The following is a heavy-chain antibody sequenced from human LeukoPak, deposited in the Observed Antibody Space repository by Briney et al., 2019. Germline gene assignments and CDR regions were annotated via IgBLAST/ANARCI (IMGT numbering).Heavy chain of an antibody. CDR3: ARARANSDFDY. CDR1: GYTFTSYD. J-gene: IGHJ4*02. V-gene: IGHV1-8*03. CDR2: MNPNSGNT. Sequence: ASVKVSCKASGYTFTSYDINWVRQATGQGLEWMGWMNPNSGNTGYAQKFQGRVTITRNTSISTAYMGLCSLRSEDTAVYYCARARANSDFDYWGQGTLVTVSS. D-gene: IGHD1-26*01.